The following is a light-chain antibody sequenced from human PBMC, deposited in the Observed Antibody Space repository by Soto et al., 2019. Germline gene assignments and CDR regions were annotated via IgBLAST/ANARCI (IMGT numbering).Light chain of an antibody. J-gene: IGKJ5*01. CDR2: GAS. Sequence: IVLTQSPGTLSLSPGERATLSCSASQSVSSNYLAWYQQKPGQAPRLLIYGASSRATGIPDRFSGSGSGTDFTLTIRRLEPEDFAVYYCQQYGSSSTFGQGTRLEIK. CDR1: QSVSSNY. CDR3: QQYGSSST. V-gene: IGKV3-20*01.